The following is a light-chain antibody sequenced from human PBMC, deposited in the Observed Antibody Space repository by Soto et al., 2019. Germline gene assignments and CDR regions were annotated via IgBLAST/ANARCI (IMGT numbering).Light chain of an antibody. CDR2: AAS. Sequence: EIVLTQSPATLSLSPGERATLSCGASQSVRSNYVAWFQQKPGLAPRLLIYAASTRATGIPDRFSGSVSGTEFTLTISSLQSEDFAVYYCQQYNEWPPFTFGQGTRLEIK. CDR3: QQYNEWPPFT. CDR1: QSVRSN. V-gene: IGKV3-15*01. J-gene: IGKJ5*01.